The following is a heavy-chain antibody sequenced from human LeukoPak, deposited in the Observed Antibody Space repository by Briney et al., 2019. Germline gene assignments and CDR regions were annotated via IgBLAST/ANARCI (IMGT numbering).Heavy chain of an antibody. CDR2: IIPIFGTA. D-gene: IGHD2-2*01. Sequence: ASVKVSCKASGGTFSSYAISWVRQAPGQGLEWMGGIIPIFGTANYAQKFQGRVTITTDESTSTAYMELSSLRSEDTAVYYCAGIVVVPAAYHDAFDIWGQGTMVTVSS. V-gene: IGHV1-69*05. J-gene: IGHJ3*02. CDR3: AGIVVVPAAYHDAFDI. CDR1: GGTFSSYA.